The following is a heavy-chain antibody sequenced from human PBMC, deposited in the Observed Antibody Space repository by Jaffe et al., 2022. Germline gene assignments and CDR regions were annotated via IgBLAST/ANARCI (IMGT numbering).Heavy chain of an antibody. CDR3: ASGSYSSGSSHAFDI. D-gene: IGHD6-19*01. V-gene: IGHV4-34*01. Sequence: QVQLQQWGAGLLKPSETLSLTCAVYGGSFSGYYWSWIRQPPGKGLEWIGEINHSGSTNYNPSLKSRVTISVDTSKNQFSLKLSSVTAADTAVYYCASGSYSSGSSHAFDIWGQGTMVTVSS. J-gene: IGHJ3*02. CDR2: INHSGST. CDR1: GGSFSGYY.